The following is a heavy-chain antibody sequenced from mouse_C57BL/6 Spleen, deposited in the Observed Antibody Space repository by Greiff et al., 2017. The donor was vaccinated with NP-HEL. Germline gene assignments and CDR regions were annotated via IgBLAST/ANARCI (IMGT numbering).Heavy chain of an antibody. CDR3: ARRIYDVYYFDY. Sequence: QVQLQQPGAELVKPGASVKLSCKASGYTFTSYWMHWVKQRPGQGLEWIGMIHPNSGSTNYNEKFKSKATLTVDKSSSTAYMQLSSLTSEDSAVYYCARRIYDVYYFDYWGQGTTLTVSS. J-gene: IGHJ2*01. CDR1: GYTFTSYW. D-gene: IGHD2-3*01. CDR2: IHPNSGST. V-gene: IGHV1-64*01.